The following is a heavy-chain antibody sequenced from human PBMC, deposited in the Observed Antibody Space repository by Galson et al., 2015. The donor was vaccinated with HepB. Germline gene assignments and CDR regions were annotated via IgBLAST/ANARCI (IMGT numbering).Heavy chain of an antibody. Sequence: SLRLSCAASGFTFSSYSMNWVRQAPGKGLEWVSSISSSSSYIYYADSVKGRFTISRDNAKNSLYLQMNSLRAEDTAVYYCARTFTYCSGGSCYVSAFDIWGQGTMVTVSS. CDR3: ARTFTYCSGGSCYVSAFDI. CDR2: ISSSSSYI. J-gene: IGHJ3*02. D-gene: IGHD2-15*01. CDR1: GFTFSSYS. V-gene: IGHV3-21*01.